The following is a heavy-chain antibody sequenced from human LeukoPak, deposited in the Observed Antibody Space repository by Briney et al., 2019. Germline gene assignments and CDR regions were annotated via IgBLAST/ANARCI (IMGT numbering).Heavy chain of an antibody. CDR3: ARDLPSRLGELSPADY. CDR1: GFTFSSYW. D-gene: IGHD3-16*02. J-gene: IGHJ4*02. Sequence: GGSLRLSCAASGFTFSSYWMSWVRQAPGKGLEWVAVIWYDGSNKYYADSVKGRFTISRDNSKNTLYLQMNSLRAEDTAVYYCARDLPSRLGELSPADYWGQGTLVTVSS. CDR2: IWYDGSNK. V-gene: IGHV3-33*08.